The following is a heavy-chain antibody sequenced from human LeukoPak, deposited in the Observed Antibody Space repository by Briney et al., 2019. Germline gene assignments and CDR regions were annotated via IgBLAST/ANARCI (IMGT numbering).Heavy chain of an antibody. D-gene: IGHD6-6*01. CDR2: IKQDGSEK. Sequence: PGGSLRLSCAASGFTFSSYWMSWVRQAPGKGLEWVANIKQDGSEKYYVDSVKGRFTISRDNAKNSLYLQMNSPRAEDTAVYYCARIYSSSSSRGAFDIWGQGTMVTVSS. J-gene: IGHJ3*02. V-gene: IGHV3-7*01. CDR1: GFTFSSYW. CDR3: ARIYSSSSSRGAFDI.